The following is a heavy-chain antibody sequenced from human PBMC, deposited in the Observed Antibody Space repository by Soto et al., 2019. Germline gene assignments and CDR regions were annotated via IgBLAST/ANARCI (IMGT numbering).Heavy chain of an antibody. D-gene: IGHD2-8*02. CDR2: ISDSGGSP. CDR3: ARYALGLSPWWYNWFDR. Sequence: VQLLESGGGLVQPGGSLRLSCAASGFTFSSYAMNWVRQTPGGGLEWVSGISDSGGSPYYADSVKGRFTISRDKSKNTLYLQMDSLRAEDTGVYYCARYALGLSPWWYNWFDRWGQGTLVSGSS. CDR1: GFTFSSYA. V-gene: IGHV3-23*01. J-gene: IGHJ5*02.